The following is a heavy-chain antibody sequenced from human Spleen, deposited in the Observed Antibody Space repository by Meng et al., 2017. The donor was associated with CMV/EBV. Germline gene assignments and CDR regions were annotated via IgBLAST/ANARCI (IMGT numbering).Heavy chain of an antibody. CDR3: ARGGPLVNAPGFDY. V-gene: IGHV4-30-4*08. CDR2: IYYSGSP. CDR1: GCPIRSGDYY. D-gene: IGHD2-15*01. J-gene: IGHJ4*02. Sequence: ESGPVVVKPPPPLSLTCPVSGCPIRSGDYYWSWRRQPPGKGLEWIGYIYYSGSPYYTPSLKSRVTISVDTSKHQFSLKLSSVTAADTAVYYCARGGPLVNAPGFDYWGQGTLVTVSS.